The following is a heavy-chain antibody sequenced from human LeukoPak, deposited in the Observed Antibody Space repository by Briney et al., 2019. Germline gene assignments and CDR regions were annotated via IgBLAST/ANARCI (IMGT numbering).Heavy chain of an antibody. CDR1: GFTFDDYA. J-gene: IGHJ6*03. V-gene: IGHV3-9*01. Sequence: GRSLRLSCAASGFTFDDYAMHWVRQAPGKGLEWVSGISWNSGSIGYADSVKGRFTISRDNAKNSLYLQMNSLRAEDTALYYCAKGNQAYYYYYYMDVWGKGTTVTISS. CDR2: ISWNSGSI. CDR3: AKGNQAYYYYYYMDV.